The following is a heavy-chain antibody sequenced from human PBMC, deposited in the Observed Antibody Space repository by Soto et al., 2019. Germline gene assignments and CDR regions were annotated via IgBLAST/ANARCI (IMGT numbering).Heavy chain of an antibody. CDR2: IVVGSGNT. V-gene: IGHV1-58*01. J-gene: IGHJ6*02. D-gene: IGHD3-10*01. Sequence: ASVKVSCKASGFTFTSSAVQWVRQARGQRLEWIGWIVVGSGNTNYAQKFQERVTITRDMSTSTAYMELSSLSSEDTAVYYCAADQSNYYGSGSYYNYYYYGMDVWGQGTTVTVSS. CDR3: AADQSNYYGSGSYYNYYYYGMDV. CDR1: GFTFTSSA.